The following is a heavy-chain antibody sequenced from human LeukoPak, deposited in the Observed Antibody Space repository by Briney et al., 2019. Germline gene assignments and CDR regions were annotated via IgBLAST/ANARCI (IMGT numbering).Heavy chain of an antibody. D-gene: IGHD3-10*02. CDR2: FFQSEKS. CDR3: ARVLPVPYLLDS. J-gene: IGHJ4*02. CDR1: RHSTTRGYY. V-gene: IGHV4-38-2*01. Sequence: SQTLSLTCGISRHSTTRGYYWAWFRQSPGKGPEWIATFFQSEKSFYNASLESRVIMSLDTSKSQFSLNLTSVTAADTAVYYCARVLPVPYLLDSWGQGTHVTVSS.